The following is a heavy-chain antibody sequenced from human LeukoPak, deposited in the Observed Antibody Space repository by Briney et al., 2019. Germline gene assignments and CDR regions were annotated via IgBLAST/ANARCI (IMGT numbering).Heavy chain of an antibody. CDR3: ANKLTFGGVIADY. CDR1: GFTFSSYA. CDR2: ISGSGDTT. J-gene: IGHJ4*02. V-gene: IGHV3-23*01. D-gene: IGHD3-16*01. Sequence: GGSLRLSCAASGFTFSSYAMSWVRQAPGKGLEWVSTISGSGDTTYYAESVKGRFTISRDNSKNTLYLQMNSLRAEDTAVYYCANKLTFGGVIADYWGQGTLVTVSS.